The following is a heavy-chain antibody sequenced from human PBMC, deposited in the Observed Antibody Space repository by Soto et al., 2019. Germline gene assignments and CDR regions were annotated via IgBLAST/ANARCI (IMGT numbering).Heavy chain of an antibody. CDR2: IYYSGST. V-gene: IGHV4-59*01. J-gene: IGHJ3*02. D-gene: IGHD3-10*01. CDR3: ARGSFHYGSGRNAFDI. Sequence: SETLSLTCTVSGGSISSYYWSWIRQPPGKGLEWIGYIYYSGSTNYNPSLKSRVTISVDTSENQFSLKLSSVTAADTAVYYCARGSFHYGSGRNAFDIWGQGTMVTVSS. CDR1: GGSISSYY.